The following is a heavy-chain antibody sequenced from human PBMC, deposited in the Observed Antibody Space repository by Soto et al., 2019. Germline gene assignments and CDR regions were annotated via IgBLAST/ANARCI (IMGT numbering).Heavy chain of an antibody. D-gene: IGHD6-19*01. J-gene: IGHJ4*02. CDR2: IYYSGST. CDR3: VKDAVRTSGWYYFDY. CDR1: GGSIINVGYY. Sequence: SETQSLPYTVSGGSIINVGYYWSWIRQHPGKGLEWIGYIYYSGSTYYNPSLKSRVTISVDTSKNQFSLKLSSVTAEDTAVYYCVKDAVRTSGWYYFDYWGQGALVTGYS. V-gene: IGHV4-31*03.